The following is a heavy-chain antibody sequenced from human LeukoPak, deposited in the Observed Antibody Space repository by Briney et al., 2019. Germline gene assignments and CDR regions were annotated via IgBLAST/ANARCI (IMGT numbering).Heavy chain of an antibody. CDR1: GFTFSSYW. D-gene: IGHD3-22*01. CDR2: INSDGSST. CDR3: ARGGYYYDSSGYYANYYYYYMDV. V-gene: IGHV3-74*01. J-gene: IGHJ6*03. Sequence: GGSLRLSCAASGFTFSSYWMHWVRQAPGKGLVWVSRINSDGSSTSYADSVKGRFTISRDNAKNTLYLQMNSLRAEDTAVYYCARGGYYYDSSGYYANYYYYYMDVWGKGTTVTISS.